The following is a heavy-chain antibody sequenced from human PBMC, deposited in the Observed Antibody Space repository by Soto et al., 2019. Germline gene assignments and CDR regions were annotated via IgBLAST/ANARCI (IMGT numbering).Heavy chain of an antibody. CDR1: GFTFSSYA. D-gene: IGHD4-17*01. Sequence: EVQLLESGGGLVQPGGSLRLSCAASGFTFSSYAMSWVRQAPGKGLEWVTAISGSGDSTYYADSAKGRFTISRDNSKNTLYLQMNSLRAEDTAVYYCAKGLGDYSGAYWGQGTLVTVSS. J-gene: IGHJ4*02. CDR2: ISGSGDST. CDR3: AKGLGDYSGAY. V-gene: IGHV3-23*01.